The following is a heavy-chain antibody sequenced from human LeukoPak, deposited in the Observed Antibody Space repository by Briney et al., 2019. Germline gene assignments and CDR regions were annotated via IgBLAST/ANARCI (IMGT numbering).Heavy chain of an antibody. D-gene: IGHD3-22*01. Sequence: GGSLRLSCAASEFIFSSYWMSWVRQAPGKGLEWVANIKQDGSEKYYVDSVKARFTISRDNAKNSLFLQMNSLRAEDTAVYYCAREIKLYYYDSSGSPYIDYWGQGTLVTVSS. CDR3: AREIKLYYYDSSGSPYIDY. CDR2: IKQDGSEK. J-gene: IGHJ4*02. V-gene: IGHV3-7*01. CDR1: EFIFSSYW.